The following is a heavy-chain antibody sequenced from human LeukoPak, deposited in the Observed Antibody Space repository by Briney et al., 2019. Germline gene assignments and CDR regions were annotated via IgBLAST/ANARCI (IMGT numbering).Heavy chain of an antibody. Sequence: GGSLRLSCAASGFTVSSNYMSWVRQAPGKGLEWVSVIYSGGSTYYADSVKGRFTISRDNSKNTLYLQMNSLRAEDTAVYYCARDRSGSGYFDYWGQGTLVTVSS. CDR3: ARDRSGSGYFDY. CDR2: IYSGGST. CDR1: GFTVSSNY. D-gene: IGHD6-19*01. V-gene: IGHV3-53*01. J-gene: IGHJ4*02.